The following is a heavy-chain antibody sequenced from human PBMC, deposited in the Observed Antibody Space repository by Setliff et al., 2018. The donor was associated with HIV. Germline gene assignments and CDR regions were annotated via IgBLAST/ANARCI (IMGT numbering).Heavy chain of an antibody. CDR3: ARLGDSGYDFRGYFDY. CDR1: GGSVSDTSYY. CDR2: VYYSGGT. D-gene: IGHD5-12*01. J-gene: IGHJ4*02. Sequence: PSETLSLTCTVSGGSVSDTSYYWGWIRQPPGKGLEWLANVYYSGGTYYNPSLNSRVTISVDTSRNQFSLKLTSATAADTALYFCARLGDSGYDFRGYFDYWGQGKLVTVSS. V-gene: IGHV4-39*01.